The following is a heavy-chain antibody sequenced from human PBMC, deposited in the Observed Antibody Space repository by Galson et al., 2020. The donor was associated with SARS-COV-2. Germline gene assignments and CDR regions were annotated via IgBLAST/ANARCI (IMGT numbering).Heavy chain of an antibody. CDR2: IGTAGDT. Sequence: TGGSLRLSCAASGFTFSSYDMHWVRQATGKGLEWVSAIGTAGDTYYPGSVKGRFTISGENAKNSLYLQMNSLRAGDTAVYYCARDRRASSGWYASDYYYYGMDVWGQGTTVTVSS. CDR1: GFTFSSYD. V-gene: IGHV3-13*01. CDR3: ARDRRASSGWYASDYYYYGMDV. D-gene: IGHD6-19*01. J-gene: IGHJ6*02.